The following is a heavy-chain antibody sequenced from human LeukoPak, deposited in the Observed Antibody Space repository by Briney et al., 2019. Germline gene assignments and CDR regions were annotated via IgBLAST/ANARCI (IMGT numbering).Heavy chain of an antibody. CDR3: ARADGSSSIDYYHLDV. CDR2: MNPNSGNT. Sequence: ASVKVSCKASGYTFTSYGISWVRQATGQGLEWMGWMNPNSGNTGYAQKFQGRLTITRNTSISTAYMELSSLRSEDTAIYYCARADGSSSIDYYHLDVWGKGTTVTVSS. D-gene: IGHD6-6*01. J-gene: IGHJ6*03. CDR1: GYTFTSYG. V-gene: IGHV1-8*03.